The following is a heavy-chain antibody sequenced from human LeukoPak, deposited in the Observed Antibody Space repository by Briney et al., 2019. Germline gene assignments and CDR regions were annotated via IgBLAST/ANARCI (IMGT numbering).Heavy chain of an antibody. CDR1: GYTFTSYG. J-gene: IGHJ4*02. D-gene: IGHD3-10*01. V-gene: IGHV1-18*01. Sequence: ASVKVSCKASGYTFTSYGISWVRQAPGQGLEWMGWISAYNGNTNYAQKLQGRVTMTTDTSTSTAYMELRSLRSDDTAVYYCARAVDYGSGSYNLDYWGQGTLVTVSS. CDR3: ARAVDYGSGSYNLDY. CDR2: ISAYNGNT.